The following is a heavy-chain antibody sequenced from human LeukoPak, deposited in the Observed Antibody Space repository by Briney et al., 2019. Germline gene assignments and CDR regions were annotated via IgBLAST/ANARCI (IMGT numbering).Heavy chain of an antibody. J-gene: IGHJ4*02. CDR2: IYCSGST. CDR3: ARDQVAGIPFFDY. D-gene: IGHD6-19*01. V-gene: IGHV4-39*02. Sequence: SETLSLTCTVSGGSISSRSYYWGWIRQPPGKGLEWIGNIYCSGSTYYSPSLKSRVTMSVDTSKNQFSLKLSSVTAADTAVYYCARDQVAGIPFFDYWGQGTLVTVSS. CDR1: GGSISSRSYY.